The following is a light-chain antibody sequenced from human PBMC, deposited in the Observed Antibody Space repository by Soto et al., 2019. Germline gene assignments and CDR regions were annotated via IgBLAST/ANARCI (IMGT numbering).Light chain of an antibody. J-gene: IGKJ4*01. CDR3: QPYNNWPLT. CDR1: QSISSN. V-gene: IGKV3-15*01. CDR2: RTS. Sequence: EIVMTQSPATLSVSPGERATLSCRASQSISSNLAWYQQKPGQAPRLLMFRTSSRATGFPARFSGSRSGAEFTLTINSLQSEDFAVYYCQPYNNWPLTFGGGTKVDIK.